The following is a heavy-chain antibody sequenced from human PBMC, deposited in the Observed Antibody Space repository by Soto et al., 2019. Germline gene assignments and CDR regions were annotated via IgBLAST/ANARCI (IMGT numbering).Heavy chain of an antibody. V-gene: IGHV3-33*01. CDR3: ARGRSFFNSGWYGGFDS. CDR1: GFTFSNYG. Sequence: QVQLVDSGGGVVQPGRSLRLSCAASGFTFSNYGMHWVRQAPGKGLEWVAVIWYDGSSEFYADSVKGRFRISRDNSKNTLYLQMNSLRADDTAVYYCARGRSFFNSGWYGGFDSWGQGTLVTVSS. CDR2: IWYDGSSE. J-gene: IGHJ4*02. D-gene: IGHD6-19*01.